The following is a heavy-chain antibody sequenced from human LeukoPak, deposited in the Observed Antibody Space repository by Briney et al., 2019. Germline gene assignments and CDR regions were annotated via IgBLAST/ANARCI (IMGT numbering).Heavy chain of an antibody. V-gene: IGHV3-30*18. CDR2: ISYDGRNK. Sequence: GGSLRLTCAASGFAFNNYGMHWVRQAPGKGLEWVAVISYDGRNKHYPDSVKGRFTISRDISTDTLWLQMDSLRTEDTAVYYCAKGPLRGTAAAIDYWGQGTLVTVSS. CDR3: AKGPLRGTAAAIDY. D-gene: IGHD2-2*01. CDR1: GFAFNNYG. J-gene: IGHJ4*02.